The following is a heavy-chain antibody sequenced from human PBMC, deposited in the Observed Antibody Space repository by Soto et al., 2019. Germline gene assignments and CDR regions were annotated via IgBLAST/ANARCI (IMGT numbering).Heavy chain of an antibody. J-gene: IGHJ5*02. Sequence: PSQTLSLTCAISGDSVSSNSAAWNWIRQSPSRGLEWLGRTYYRSKWYNDYAVSVKSRITINPDTSKNQFSLQLNSVTPEDTAVYYCAREPRDSSSPHTNWYDPWGQGTLVTISS. D-gene: IGHD6-13*01. CDR1: GDSVSSNSAA. V-gene: IGHV6-1*01. CDR3: AREPRDSSSPHTNWYDP. CDR2: TYYRSKWYN.